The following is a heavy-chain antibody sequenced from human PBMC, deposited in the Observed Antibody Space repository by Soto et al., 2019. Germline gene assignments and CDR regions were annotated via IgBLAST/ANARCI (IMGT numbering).Heavy chain of an antibody. CDR3: AKAKLWFGELLNYLDY. D-gene: IGHD3-10*01. V-gene: IGHV3-9*01. CDR2: ISWNSGSI. J-gene: IGHJ4*02. Sequence: GGSLRLSCAASGFTFDDYAMHWVRQAPGKGLEWVSGISWNSGSIGYADSVKGRFTISRDNAKNSLYLQMNSLRAEDTALYYCAKAKLWFGELLNYLDYWRQGTLVTVSS. CDR1: GFTFDDYA.